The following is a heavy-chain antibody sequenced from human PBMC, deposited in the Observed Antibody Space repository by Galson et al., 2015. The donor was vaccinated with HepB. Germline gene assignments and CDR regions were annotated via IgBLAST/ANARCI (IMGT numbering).Heavy chain of an antibody. CDR1: GFTFDDYA. J-gene: IGHJ5*02. CDR3: AKGGNGGGIDP. Sequence: LRLSCAASGFTFDDYAMHWVRQPPGKGLEWVSGISWNSGNTGYADSVKGRFTISRDNAKNSLYLQMNSLRAEDTALYYCAKGGNGGGIDPWGQGTLVTVSS. CDR2: ISWNSGNT. D-gene: IGHD4-23*01. V-gene: IGHV3-9*01.